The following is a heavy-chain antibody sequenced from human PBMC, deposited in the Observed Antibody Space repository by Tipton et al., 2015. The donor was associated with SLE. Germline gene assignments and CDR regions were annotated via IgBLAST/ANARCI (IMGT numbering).Heavy chain of an antibody. J-gene: IGHJ3*02. D-gene: IGHD4-11*01. CDR3: ARDDLTVGAFDI. CDR1: GGSVSSGSFY. V-gene: IGHV4-61*01. Sequence: TLSLTCTVSGGSVSSGSFYWSWIRQPPGKGLEWIGYIYYSGSTNYNPSLKSRVTISVGTSKNQFSLKLSSVTAADTAVYYCARDDLTVGAFDIWGQGTMVTVSS. CDR2: IYYSGST.